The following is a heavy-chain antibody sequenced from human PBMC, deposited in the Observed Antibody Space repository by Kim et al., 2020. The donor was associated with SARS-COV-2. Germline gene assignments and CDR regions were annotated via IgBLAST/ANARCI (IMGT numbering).Heavy chain of an antibody. Sequence: EDTVKGRFTISRDNAKNSLYLQMNSQRAKDTAVYYCARVDYGSGSYYIGYWGQGTLVTVSS. CDR3: ARVDYGSGSYYIGY. V-gene: IGHV3-11*01. D-gene: IGHD3-10*01. J-gene: IGHJ4*02.